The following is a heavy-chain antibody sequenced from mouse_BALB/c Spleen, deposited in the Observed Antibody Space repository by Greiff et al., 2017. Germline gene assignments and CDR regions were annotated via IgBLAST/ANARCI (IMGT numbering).Heavy chain of an antibody. V-gene: IGHV5-6-3*01. D-gene: IGHD2-14*01. J-gene: IGHJ4*01. CDR2: INSNGGST. CDR3: ARDKGYDAMDY. Sequence: EVKLVESGGGLVQPGGSLKLSCAASGFTFSSYGMSWVRQTPDKRLELVATINSNGGSTYYPDSVKGRFTISRDNAKNTLYLQMSSLKSEDTAMYYCARDKGYDAMDYWGQGTSVTVSS. CDR1: GFTFSSYG.